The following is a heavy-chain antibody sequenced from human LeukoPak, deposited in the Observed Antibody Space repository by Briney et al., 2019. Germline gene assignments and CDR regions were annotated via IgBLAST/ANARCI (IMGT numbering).Heavy chain of an antibody. Sequence: GASVKVSCKASGYTFTRHGISWMRQAPGQGLEFVGWISGYNGDTNYAQKLQGRVTMVKDTSTSTVYMELGSLTSDDTAMYYCARDPSNTSGWKTWFDSWGQGTLVTVSS. CDR3: ARDPSNTSGWKTWFDS. D-gene: IGHD6-19*01. J-gene: IGHJ5*01. CDR1: GYTFTRHG. V-gene: IGHV1-18*01. CDR2: ISGYNGDT.